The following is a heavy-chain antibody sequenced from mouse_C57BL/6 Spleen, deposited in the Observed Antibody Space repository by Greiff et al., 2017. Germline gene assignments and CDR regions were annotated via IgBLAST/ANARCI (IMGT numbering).Heavy chain of an antibody. D-gene: IGHD1-1*01. Sequence: VQLQQSGPELVKPGASVKISCKASGYSFTDYNMNWVKQSNGKSLEWIGVINPNYGTTSYNQKFKGKATLTVDQSSSTAYMQLNSLTSEDSAVYYGARYYYGSSYYAMDYWGQGTSVTVSS. CDR2: INPNYGTT. CDR1: GYSFTDYN. V-gene: IGHV1-39*01. CDR3: ARYYYGSSYYAMDY. J-gene: IGHJ4*01.